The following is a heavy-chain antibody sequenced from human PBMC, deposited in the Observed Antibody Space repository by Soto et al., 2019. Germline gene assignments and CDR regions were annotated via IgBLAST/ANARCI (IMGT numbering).Heavy chain of an antibody. CDR3: TRDTYRLWSGLSFCSF. D-gene: IGHD3-3*01. Sequence: EVQLVESGGSVVRPGGSLRLSCAASGFTFDEFGMGWVRQVPGKGPEWASSFNWNGNYRHSADHVRGRFTISRDSAKKALFLEMNNPRAEHTALYRCTRDTYRLWSGLSFCSFWGPGTLGTVSS. CDR2: FNWNGNYR. V-gene: IGHV3-20*01. CDR1: GFTFDEFG. J-gene: IGHJ4*02.